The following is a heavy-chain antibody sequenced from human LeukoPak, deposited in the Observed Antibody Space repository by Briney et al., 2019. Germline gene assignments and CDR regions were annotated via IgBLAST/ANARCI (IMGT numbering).Heavy chain of an antibody. CDR1: GFTFSSYA. D-gene: IGHD1-26*01. CDR2: ISGSGGST. V-gene: IGHV3-23*01. J-gene: IGHJ4*02. CDR3: AKAGIVGATHFDY. Sequence: GGSLRLSCSASGFTFSSYAMSWVRQAPGEGLEWVSAISGSGGSTYYADSVKGRFTISRDNSKNTLYLQMNSLRAEDTAVYYCAKAGIVGATHFDYWGQGTLVTVSS.